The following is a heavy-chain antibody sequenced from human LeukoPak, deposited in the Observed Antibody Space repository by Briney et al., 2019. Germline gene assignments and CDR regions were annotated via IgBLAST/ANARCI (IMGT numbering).Heavy chain of an antibody. CDR2: INAYNGNT. J-gene: IGHJ3*02. CDR3: ARGYLGDAFDI. D-gene: IGHD1-14*01. Sequence: ASVKVSCKASGYSFTSYGISWVRQAPGQGLEWMGWINAYNGNTNYAQKLQGRVTVTTDTSTSTAYMELRSLRSDDTAIYYCARGYLGDAFDIWGQGTMVTVSS. V-gene: IGHV1-18*01. CDR1: GYSFTSYG.